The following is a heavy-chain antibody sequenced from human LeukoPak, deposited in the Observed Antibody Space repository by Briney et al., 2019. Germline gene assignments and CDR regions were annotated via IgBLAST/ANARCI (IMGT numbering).Heavy chain of an antibody. D-gene: IGHD2-2*01. CDR2: IKQDGSEK. CDR3: ARDPSVYCSSTSCYASSTSRFDY. V-gene: IGHV3-7*01. J-gene: IGHJ4*02. Sequence: GGSLRLSCAASGFTLSSYWTSWVRQAPGKGLEWVANIKQDGSEKYYVDSVKGRFTISRDNAKNSLYLQMNSLRAEDTAVYYCARDPSVYCSSTSCYASSTSRFDYWGQGTLVTVSS. CDR1: GFTLSSYW.